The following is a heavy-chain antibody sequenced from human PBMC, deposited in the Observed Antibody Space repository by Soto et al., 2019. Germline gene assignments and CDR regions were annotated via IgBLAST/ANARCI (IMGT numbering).Heavy chain of an antibody. D-gene: IGHD1-26*01. Sequence: QVQLVQSGAEVKKPGASVNVSCKASGYTFTSYGISWVRQAPGQELEWMGWISAYNGNTNYAQKLQGRLTMTTDTSPSTAYMELRRLRYDDTAVYYCASDRGAELDYWGQGTLVTVSS. CDR3: ASDRGAELDY. V-gene: IGHV1-18*01. CDR2: ISAYNGNT. CDR1: GYTFTSYG. J-gene: IGHJ4*02.